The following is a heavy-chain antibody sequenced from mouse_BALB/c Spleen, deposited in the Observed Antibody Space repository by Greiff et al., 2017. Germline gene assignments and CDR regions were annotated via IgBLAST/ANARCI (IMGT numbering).Heavy chain of an antibody. Sequence: QVQLQQSGAELVRPGTSVKVSCKASGYAFTNYLIEWVKQRPGQGLEWIGVINPGSGGTNYNEKFKGKATLTADKSSSTAYMQLSSLTSDDSAVYFCARSHDGYFDYWGQGTTLTVSS. J-gene: IGHJ2*01. D-gene: IGHD2-3*01. CDR2: INPGSGGT. CDR3: ARSHDGYFDY. V-gene: IGHV1-54*01. CDR1: GYAFTNYL.